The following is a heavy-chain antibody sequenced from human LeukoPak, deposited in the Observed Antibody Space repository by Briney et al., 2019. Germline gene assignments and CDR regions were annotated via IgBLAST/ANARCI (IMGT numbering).Heavy chain of an antibody. Sequence: GGSLRLSCAASGFTFISYAMHWVRQAPGKGLEWVAVISYDGSNKYYTDSVKGRFTISRDNSKNTLYLQMNSLRAGDTAVYYCARGVRPLNWFDPWGQGTLVTVSS. CDR3: ARGVRPLNWFDP. J-gene: IGHJ5*02. V-gene: IGHV3-30*04. CDR2: ISYDGSNK. CDR1: GFTFISYA. D-gene: IGHD6-6*01.